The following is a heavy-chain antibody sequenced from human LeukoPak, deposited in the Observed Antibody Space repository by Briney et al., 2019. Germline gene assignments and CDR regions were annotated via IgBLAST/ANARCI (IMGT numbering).Heavy chain of an antibody. CDR1: GFTFSSYS. V-gene: IGHV3-21*01. CDR2: ISSSSSYI. CDR3: VKTIVGATSGYYFDY. Sequence: PGGSLRLSCAASGFTFSSYSMDWVRQAPGKGLEWVSSISSSSSYIYYADSVKGRFTISRDNAKNSLYLQMNSLRAEDTAVYYCVKTIVGATSGYYFDYWGQGTLVTVSS. J-gene: IGHJ4*02. D-gene: IGHD1-26*01.